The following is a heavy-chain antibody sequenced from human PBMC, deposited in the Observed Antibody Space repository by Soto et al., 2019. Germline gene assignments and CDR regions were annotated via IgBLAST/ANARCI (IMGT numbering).Heavy chain of an antibody. V-gene: IGHV4-39*01. CDR1: GVSITCSGYY. Sequence: NPSETLSLTCSVSGVSITCSGYYWGWSRQPPGKGLEWIASIYYTGSTYYNLSLKSRVTISVDTSNNQFSLRLSSVTAADTAVYYCAXLICRGSSCYAGGSFDNWGQGTQVTVSS. D-gene: IGHD2-15*01. CDR3: AXLICRGSSCYAGGSFDN. CDR2: IYYTGST. J-gene: IGHJ4*02.